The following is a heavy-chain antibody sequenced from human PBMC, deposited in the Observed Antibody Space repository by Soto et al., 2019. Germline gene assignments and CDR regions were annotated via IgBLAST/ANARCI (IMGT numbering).Heavy chain of an antibody. CDR1: GFTFSNFA. CDR3: ARSTTVVADWFGP. CDR2: ISSSGGST. D-gene: IGHD2-15*01. Sequence: EVQLLESGGGLVQRGGSLRLSCAASGFTFSNFAMSWVRQAPGKGLEWVATISSSGGSTYYADSVRGRFTISRDSSKNTLYMQMKSLRAEDTAVYPCARSTTVVADWFGPWGQGTLVTVSS. V-gene: IGHV3-23*01. J-gene: IGHJ5*02.